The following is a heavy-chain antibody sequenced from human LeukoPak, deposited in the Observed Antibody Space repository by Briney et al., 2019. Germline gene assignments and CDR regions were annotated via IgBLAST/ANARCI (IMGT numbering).Heavy chain of an antibody. Sequence: SETLSLTCTVSGVSISSSSYYWGWIRQPPGKGLEWIGSIYYSGSTYYNPSLKSRVTISVDTSKNQFSLKLSSVTAADTAVYYCARSMTTVTTMDAFDIWGQGTMVTVSS. J-gene: IGHJ3*02. CDR1: GVSISSSSYY. CDR2: IYYSGST. V-gene: IGHV4-39*07. D-gene: IGHD4-17*01. CDR3: ARSMTTVTTMDAFDI.